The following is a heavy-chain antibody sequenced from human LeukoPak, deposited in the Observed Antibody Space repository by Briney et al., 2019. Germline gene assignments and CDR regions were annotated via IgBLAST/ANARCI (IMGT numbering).Heavy chain of an antibody. CDR2: INPNSGRT. CDR1: GYTFSGYY. J-gene: IGHJ4*02. CDR3: TREDY. Sequence: ASVKVSCKASGYTFSGYYLHWVRQAPGQGLEWMGWINPNSGRTNYAQNFQGRVTMTRDTSITTAYMELSSLRSDDTAVYYCTREDYWGQGTLVTVSS. V-gene: IGHV1-2*02.